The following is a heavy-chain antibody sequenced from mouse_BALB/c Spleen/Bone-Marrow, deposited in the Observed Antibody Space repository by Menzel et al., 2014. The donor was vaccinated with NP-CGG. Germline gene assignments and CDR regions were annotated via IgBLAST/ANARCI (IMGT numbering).Heavy chain of an antibody. J-gene: IGHJ1*01. CDR2: IYPGDGNT. CDR3: ARRRTFITSVVDYFDV. CDR1: GYVFSSSW. D-gene: IGHD1-1*02. V-gene: IGHV1-82*01. Sequence: QVQLKQSGPELVKPGASVKISCRASGYVFSSSWMNWVKQRPGQGLEWIGRIYPGDGNTNYNGKFKGKATLTADTSSSTAYMQISSLTSVDSAVYFCARRRTFITSVVDYFDVWGAGTTVTVSS.